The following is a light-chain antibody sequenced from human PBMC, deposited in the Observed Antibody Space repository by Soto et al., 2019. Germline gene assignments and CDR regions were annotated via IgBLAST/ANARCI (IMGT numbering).Light chain of an antibody. J-gene: IGKJ5*01. CDR2: DAS. CDR3: QQRSKSIT. CDR1: QSVSSY. V-gene: IGKV3-11*01. Sequence: EIVWTQSPATLSLSPGERATLSWRASQSVSSYLAWYQQKPGQAPRLLIYDASNRAPGIPARFAGSGSGTDFTLTTLTLGPEDFAVYSCQQRSKSITFGQGTRLEIK.